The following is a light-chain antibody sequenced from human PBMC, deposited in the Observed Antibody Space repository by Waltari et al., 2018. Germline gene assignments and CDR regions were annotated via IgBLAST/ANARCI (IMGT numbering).Light chain of an antibody. CDR2: DVS. CDR3: SSYVSSDTLEL. V-gene: IGLV2-14*03. Sequence: HSALTQPASVSGSPVQSITISCTGTISDVGGYNYVSWYQQHPGKAPKLMIFDVSNRPSGVSSRFSGSKSGNTASLTISGLQAEDEADYYCSSYVSSDTLELFGGGTSLTVL. J-gene: IGLJ2*01. CDR1: ISDVGGYNY.